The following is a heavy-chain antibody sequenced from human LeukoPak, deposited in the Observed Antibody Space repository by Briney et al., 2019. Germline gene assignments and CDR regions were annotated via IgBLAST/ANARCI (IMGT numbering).Heavy chain of an antibody. V-gene: IGHV4-34*01. CDR2: INHSGST. CDR1: GGSFSGYY. Sequence: PSETLSLTCAVYGGSFSGYYWSWIRQPPGKGLEWIGEINHSGSTNYNPSLKSRVTISVDTSKNQFSLKLSSVTAADTAVYYCAYRRYYDSSGYYHRTGFDYWGRGTLVTVSS. CDR3: AYRRYYDSSGYYHRTGFDY. J-gene: IGHJ4*02. D-gene: IGHD3-22*01.